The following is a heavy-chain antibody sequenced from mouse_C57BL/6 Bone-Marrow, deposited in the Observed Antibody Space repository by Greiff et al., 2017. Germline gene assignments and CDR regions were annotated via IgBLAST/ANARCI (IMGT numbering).Heavy chain of an antibody. CDR3: TTGVVVTIPPFDY. J-gene: IGHJ2*01. V-gene: IGHV14-1*01. CDR1: GFNIKDYY. Sequence: EVKLQESGAELVRPGASVKLSCTASGFNIKDYYMHWVKQRPEQGLEWIGRIDPEDGDTEYAPKFQGKATMTADTSSNTAYLQLSSLTSEDTAVYYCTTGVVVTIPPFDYWGQGTTLTVSS. D-gene: IGHD2-2*01. CDR2: IDPEDGDT.